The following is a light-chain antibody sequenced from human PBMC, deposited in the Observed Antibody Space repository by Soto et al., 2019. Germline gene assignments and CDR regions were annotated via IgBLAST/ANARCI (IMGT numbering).Light chain of an antibody. J-gene: IGKJ2*01. CDR3: QQSNNWPYT. Sequence: EIVMTHSPATLSVSPGERATLSCRASQSVRDNLAWYQQKPGQAPRLLIYGASTRATGISDRFSGSGSGTEFTLTINILQSEDFALYFCQQSNNWPYTFGQGTKLEIK. CDR2: GAS. V-gene: IGKV3-15*01. CDR1: QSVRDN.